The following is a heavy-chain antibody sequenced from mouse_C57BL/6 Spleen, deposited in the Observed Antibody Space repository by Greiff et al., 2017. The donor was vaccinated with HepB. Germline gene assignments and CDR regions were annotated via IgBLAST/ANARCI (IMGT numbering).Heavy chain of an antibody. V-gene: IGHV3-6*01. D-gene: IGHD2-4*01. CDR1: GYSITSGYY. Sequence: EVKLVESGPGLVKPSQSLSLTCSVTGYSITSGYYWNWIRQFPGNKLEWMGYISYDGSNNYNPSLKNRISITRDTSKNQFFLKLNSVTTEDTATYYCARDNDYDGGYFDYWGQGTTLTVSS. J-gene: IGHJ2*01. CDR3: ARDNDYDGGYFDY. CDR2: ISYDGSN.